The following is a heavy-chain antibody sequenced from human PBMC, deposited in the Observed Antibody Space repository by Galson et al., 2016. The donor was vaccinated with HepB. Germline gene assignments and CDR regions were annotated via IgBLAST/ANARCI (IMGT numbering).Heavy chain of an antibody. CDR1: GFTFSNYW. CDR3: AKAGQFDYFASH. J-gene: IGHJ4*02. D-gene: IGHD3-10*01. Sequence: SLRLSCAASGFTFSNYWMSWVRQTPGKGLEWVAVISFDGNNKFYGDSVKGRFTISRDASTNTLFLQMDSLRLEDTAVYYCAKAGQFDYFASHWGQGTLVTVSS. CDR2: ISFDGNNK. V-gene: IGHV3-30*18.